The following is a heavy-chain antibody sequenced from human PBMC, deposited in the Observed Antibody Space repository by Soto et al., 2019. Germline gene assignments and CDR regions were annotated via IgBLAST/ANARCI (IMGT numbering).Heavy chain of an antibody. D-gene: IGHD3-10*01. CDR1: GGSISSGDYY. J-gene: IGHJ4*02. CDR3: AREWGSYGSGIDY. Sequence: QVQLQESGPGLVKPSQTLSLTCTVSGGSISSGDYYWSWIRQPPGKGLEWIGYIYYSGSTYYNPSLQSRVTISVDTSKNQFSLKLSSVTAADTAVYYCAREWGSYGSGIDYWGQGTLVTVSS. CDR2: IYYSGST. V-gene: IGHV4-30-4*01.